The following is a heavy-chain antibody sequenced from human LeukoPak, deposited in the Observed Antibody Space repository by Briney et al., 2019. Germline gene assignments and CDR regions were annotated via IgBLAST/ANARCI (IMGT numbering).Heavy chain of an antibody. CDR2: IYYNGRT. CDR3: VRHGGTPAINDAFDI. D-gene: IGHD1/OR15-1a*01. V-gene: IGHV4-59*08. J-gene: IGHJ3*02. CDR1: GGSIISYY. Sequence: PSETLSLTCTVSGGSIISYYWSWIRQPPGKGLEWIGYIYYNGRTTYHPSLTRRVTISVDTSNNQFSLNLSSVSAADTAVYYCVRHGGTPAINDAFDIWGQGTMVTVSS.